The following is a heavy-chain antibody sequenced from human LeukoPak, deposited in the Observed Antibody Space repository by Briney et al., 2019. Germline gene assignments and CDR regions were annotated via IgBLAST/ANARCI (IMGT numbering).Heavy chain of an antibody. CDR2: ISGSGGNT. Sequence: GRSLRLSCAASGLTFSSYTMSWVRQAPGKGLEWVSAISGSGGNTYYADSVKGRFTISRDNSKNTLYLQMNSLRAEDTAIYYCARDSPTFDIWGQGTMVTVSS. CDR3: ARDSPTFDI. CDR1: GLTFSSYT. J-gene: IGHJ3*02. V-gene: IGHV3-23*01.